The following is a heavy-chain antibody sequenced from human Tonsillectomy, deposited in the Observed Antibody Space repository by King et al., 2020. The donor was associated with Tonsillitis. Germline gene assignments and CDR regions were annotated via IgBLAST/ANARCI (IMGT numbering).Heavy chain of an antibody. V-gene: IGHV3-30*02. J-gene: IGHJ4*02. Sequence: VQLVESGGGVVQPGGSLRLSCAASGFSFSTYGMHWVRQAPGKGLDWVAFIRSDGSVKYYADSVEGRFTISRDNSKNTLFMQMNSLRAEDTAVYYCAKDNPSPYYDYWGQGTLVTVSS. CDR2: IRSDGSVK. CDR3: AKDNPSPYYDY. CDR1: GFSFSTYG.